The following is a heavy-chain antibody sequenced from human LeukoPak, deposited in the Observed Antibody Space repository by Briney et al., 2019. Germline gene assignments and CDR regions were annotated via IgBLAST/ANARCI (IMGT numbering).Heavy chain of an antibody. CDR1: GYTFTSYA. CDR3: ARDSSRYGDYDY. J-gene: IGHJ4*02. V-gene: IGHV1-3*01. CDR2: INAGNGNT. D-gene: IGHD4-17*01. Sequence: GASVKVSCKASGYTFTSYAMHWVRQAPGQRLEWMGWINAGNGNTKYSQKFQGRVTITRDTSASTAYMELSSLRSEDTAVYYCARDSSRYGDYDYWSQGTLVTVSS.